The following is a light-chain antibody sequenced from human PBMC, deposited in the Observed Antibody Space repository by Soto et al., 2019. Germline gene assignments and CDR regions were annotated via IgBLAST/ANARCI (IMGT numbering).Light chain of an antibody. V-gene: IGKV3-20*01. Sequence: IVLKQSPDTLSFSPGERATLSCRASQSVRSNSLAWYQHKPGQAPRFPIYDASSRATGIPDRFSGSGSGTDFTLTISRREPEEFAVYYCQQYGCTPLTFGGGTKVHIK. J-gene: IGKJ4*01. CDR3: QQYGCTPLT. CDR1: QSVRSNS. CDR2: DAS.